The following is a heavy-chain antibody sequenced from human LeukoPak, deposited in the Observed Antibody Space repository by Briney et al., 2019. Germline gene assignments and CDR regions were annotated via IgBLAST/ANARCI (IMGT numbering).Heavy chain of an antibody. Sequence: GGSLRLSCAASGFTFSSSAMSWVRQAPGKGLEWVAAISDTGRLSYCADSVNGRFTISRDNSKNTLSLQMNSLRAADTAVYYCAKDGDCFNGVCYFYFDYWGQGTLATDSS. D-gene: IGHD2-8*01. CDR1: GFTFSSSA. CDR2: ISDTGRLS. V-gene: IGHV3-23*01. CDR3: AKDGDCFNGVCYFYFDY. J-gene: IGHJ4*02.